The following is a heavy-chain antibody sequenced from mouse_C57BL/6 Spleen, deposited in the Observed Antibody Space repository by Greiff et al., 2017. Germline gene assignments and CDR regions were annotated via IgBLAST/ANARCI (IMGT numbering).Heavy chain of an antibody. CDR3: ARYGPYGNYYAMDY. CDR2: IRNKANGYTT. V-gene: IGHV7-3*01. CDR1: GFTFTDYY. J-gene: IGHJ4*01. D-gene: IGHD2-1*01. Sequence: VQLKESGGGLVQPGGSLSLSCAASGFTFTDYYMSWVRQPPGKALEWLGFIRNKANGYTTEYSASVKGRFTISRDNSQSILYLQMNALRAEDSATYYCARYGPYGNYYAMDYWGQGTSVTVSS.